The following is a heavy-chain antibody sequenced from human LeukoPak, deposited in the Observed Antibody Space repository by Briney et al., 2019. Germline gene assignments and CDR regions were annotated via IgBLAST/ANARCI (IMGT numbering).Heavy chain of an antibody. Sequence: SETLSLTCTVSGDSITSCYWSWIRQPPGKGLEWIGYIHDSGSSNYNPSLKSRVTISVDTSKNQFSLKVSSVTAADTAVYYCARTIVGATKGIREVGFDYWGQGTLVTVSS. CDR2: IHDSGSS. CDR1: GDSITSCY. D-gene: IGHD1-26*01. V-gene: IGHV4-59*01. J-gene: IGHJ4*02. CDR3: ARTIVGATKGIREVGFDY.